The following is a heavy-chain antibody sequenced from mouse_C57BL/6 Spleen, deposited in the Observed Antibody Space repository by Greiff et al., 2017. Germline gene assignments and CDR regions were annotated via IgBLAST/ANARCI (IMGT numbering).Heavy chain of an antibody. D-gene: IGHD2-1*01. Sequence: EVQVVESGGGLVKPGGSLKLSCAASGFTFSDYGMHWVRQAPEKGLEWVAYISSGSSTIYYADTVKGRFTISRDNAKNTLFLQMTSLRSEDTAMYYCAILYGNYGYYAMDYWGQGTSVTVSS. CDR2: ISSGSSTI. J-gene: IGHJ4*01. CDR1: GFTFSDYG. V-gene: IGHV5-17*01. CDR3: AILYGNYGYYAMDY.